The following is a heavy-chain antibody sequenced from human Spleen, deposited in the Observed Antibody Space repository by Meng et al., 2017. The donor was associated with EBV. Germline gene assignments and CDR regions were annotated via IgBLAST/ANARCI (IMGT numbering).Heavy chain of an antibody. D-gene: IGHD3-16*02. J-gene: IGHJ4*02. CDR3: ARGRSSYYFDA. CDR2: IYYTGST. CDR1: GGSISSGTYS. Sequence: HLRLQESGSGLVNPSTPLSLTGAVSGGSISSGTYSWSWIRQPPGKGLEWVGYIYYTGSTDYNPSLESRVTMSVDSSRNQFSLDLKSVTAADTAVYYCARGRSSYYFDAWGQGTLVTVSS. V-gene: IGHV4-30-2*01.